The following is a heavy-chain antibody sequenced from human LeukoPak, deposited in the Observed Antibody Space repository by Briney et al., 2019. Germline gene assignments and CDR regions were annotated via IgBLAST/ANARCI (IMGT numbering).Heavy chain of an antibody. CDR1: GFTFSSYE. CDR2: ISSSGSTI. D-gene: IGHD2-15*01. V-gene: IGHV3-48*03. CDR3: ARERMMGYNRFDP. Sequence: PGGSLRLSCAASGFTFSSYEMNWVRQAPGKGLEWVSYISSSGSTIYYADSVKGRFTISRDNAKNSLYLQMNSLRAEDTAVYYCARERMMGYNRFDPWGLGTLVTVSS. J-gene: IGHJ5*02.